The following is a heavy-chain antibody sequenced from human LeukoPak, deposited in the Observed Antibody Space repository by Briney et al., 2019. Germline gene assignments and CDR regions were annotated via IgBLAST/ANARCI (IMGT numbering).Heavy chain of an antibody. Sequence: PGGSLRLSCAASGFTFSSFAMSWVRQAPGKGLEWVSVISGRGDSTYYADSVKGRFTISRDNSKNTLYLQMNSLRAEDTAVYYCARDRLHYDSLTGYPADWGQGTLVTVSS. J-gene: IGHJ4*02. CDR2: ISGRGDST. V-gene: IGHV3-23*01. CDR3: ARDRLHYDSLTGYPAD. D-gene: IGHD3-9*01. CDR1: GFTFSSFA.